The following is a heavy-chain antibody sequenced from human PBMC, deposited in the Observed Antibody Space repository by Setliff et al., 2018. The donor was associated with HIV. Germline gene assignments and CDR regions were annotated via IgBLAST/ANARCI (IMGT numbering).Heavy chain of an antibody. J-gene: IGHJ6*03. Sequence: SETLSLTCAVYGGSFSGYYWAWVRQSPGKGLEWIAEINHSGATNYNPSLMSRVTISLDTSMSQFSLKLDSVTAADTAVYYCARGGGGLWFGDSTYYYIDVWGKGTTVTVSS. D-gene: IGHD3-10*01. V-gene: IGHV4-34*01. CDR3: ARGGGGLWFGDSTYYYIDV. CDR2: INHSGAT. CDR1: GGSFSGYY.